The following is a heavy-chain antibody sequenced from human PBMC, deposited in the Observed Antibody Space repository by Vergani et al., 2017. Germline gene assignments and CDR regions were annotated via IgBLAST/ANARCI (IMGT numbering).Heavy chain of an antibody. Sequence: QVQLVQSAAEVKKPGASVKVSCKASGYTFTGYYMHWVRQAPGQGLEWMGWINPNSGGTNYAQKFQGRVTMTRDTSISTAYMELSRLRSDDTAVYYCARVYTVYCSSTSCPLYYGMDVWGQGTTVTVSS. CDR1: GYTFTGYY. V-gene: IGHV1-2*02. CDR3: ARVYTVYCSSTSCPLYYGMDV. J-gene: IGHJ6*02. CDR2: INPNSGGT. D-gene: IGHD2-2*01.